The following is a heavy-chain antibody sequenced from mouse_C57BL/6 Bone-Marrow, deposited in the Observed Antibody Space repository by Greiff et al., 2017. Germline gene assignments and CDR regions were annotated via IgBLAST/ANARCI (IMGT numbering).Heavy chain of an antibody. D-gene: IGHD1-3*01. CDR2: IYPGSGST. CDR3: ARGYNWWGASMDY. J-gene: IGHJ4*01. CDR1: GYTFTSYW. Sequence: QVHVKLPGAELVKPGASVKMSCKASGYTFTSYWITWVKQRPGQGLEWIGDIYPGSGSTNYNEKFKSKATLTVDTSSSTAYMQLSSLTSEDSAVYYCARGYNWWGASMDYWGQGTSVTVSS. V-gene: IGHV1-55*01.